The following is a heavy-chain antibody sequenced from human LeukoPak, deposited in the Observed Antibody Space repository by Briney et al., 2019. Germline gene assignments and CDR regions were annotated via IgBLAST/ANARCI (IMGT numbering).Heavy chain of an antibody. J-gene: IGHJ5*02. CDR2: INPSSGGT. CDR1: GYTFIDYY. Sequence: ASVKVSCKASGYTFIDYYIHWVRQAPGQGLEWMGRINPSSGGTNYAQKFRGRVTMTRDTSISTAYMELSRLRSDDTAVYYCARDDNSGYYSGPWGQGTLVTVSS. V-gene: IGHV1-2*06. D-gene: IGHD3-22*01. CDR3: ARDDNSGYYSGP.